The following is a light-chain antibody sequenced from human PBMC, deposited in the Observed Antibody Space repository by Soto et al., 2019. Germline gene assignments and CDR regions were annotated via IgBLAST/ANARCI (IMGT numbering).Light chain of an antibody. Sequence: EIVLTQSPATLSLSPGERATLSCRASQSISSHLAWYQQRPGQAPRLLIYGASNRPTGIPARFSGSGSGTDFTLTISSLEPEDFAVYYCQQRTNWPLTFGGGTRVEIK. J-gene: IGKJ4*01. V-gene: IGKV3-11*01. CDR3: QQRTNWPLT. CDR2: GAS. CDR1: QSISSH.